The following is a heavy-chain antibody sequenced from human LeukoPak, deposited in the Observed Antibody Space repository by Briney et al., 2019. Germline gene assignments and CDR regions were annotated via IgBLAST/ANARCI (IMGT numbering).Heavy chain of an antibody. Sequence: RGESLNISCKGSGCRISSNWIGWVRPMPGKGLEWLGIFYPGDSYTTYSPSFQVSVSISADKSISTVYLQWSSLNASDTAMYYCARLGTSGSYHLDPWGQGTLVTVSS. CDR2: FYPGDSYT. D-gene: IGHD3-10*01. CDR3: ARLGTSGSYHLDP. V-gene: IGHV5-51*01. J-gene: IGHJ5*02. CDR1: GCRISSNW.